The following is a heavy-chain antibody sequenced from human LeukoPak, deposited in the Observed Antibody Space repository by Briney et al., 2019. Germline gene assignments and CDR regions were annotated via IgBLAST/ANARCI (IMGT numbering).Heavy chain of an antibody. CDR2: ISYDGSNK. Sequence: PGGSLRLSCAASGFTFSSYGMHWVRQAPGKGLEWVAVISYDGSNKYYADSVKGRFTISRDNSKNTLYLQMKSLRAEDTAVYYCAREVYLSSQPCYMDVWGKGTTVTISS. CDR1: GFTFSSYG. D-gene: IGHD6-13*01. V-gene: IGHV3-30*03. J-gene: IGHJ6*03. CDR3: AREVYLSSQPCYMDV.